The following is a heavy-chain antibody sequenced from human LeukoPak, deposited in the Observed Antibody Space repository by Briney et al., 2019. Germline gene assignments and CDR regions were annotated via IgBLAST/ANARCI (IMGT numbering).Heavy chain of an antibody. Sequence: GGSLRLSCAASGFTFSSSAMTWVRQAPGKGLEWVSSLTGGSDNSEHADSVKGRFSISRDNSKNTLYLQMNSLTAEDTAVYYCARGSAVQLERPFDYWGQGTLVTVSS. J-gene: IGHJ4*02. V-gene: IGHV3-23*01. CDR3: ARGSAVQLERPFDY. CDR2: LTGGSDNS. CDR1: GFTFSSSA. D-gene: IGHD1-1*01.